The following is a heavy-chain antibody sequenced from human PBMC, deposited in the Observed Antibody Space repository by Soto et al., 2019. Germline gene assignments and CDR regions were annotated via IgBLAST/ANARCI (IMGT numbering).Heavy chain of an antibody. D-gene: IGHD4-4*01. CDR3: AISTSVTFDS. Sequence: QVQLMESGGGVVQPGKSLRLSCVASGFTFQNHAMYWIRQAPGKGLEWVALIAYDGRTKYSDAVRGRFAVSRDNSKSTQYLQMNSLRPEDTAVYYCAISTSVTFDSWGQGALVIVSS. V-gene: IGHV3-30*09. J-gene: IGHJ4*02. CDR1: GFTFQNHA. CDR2: IAYDGRTK.